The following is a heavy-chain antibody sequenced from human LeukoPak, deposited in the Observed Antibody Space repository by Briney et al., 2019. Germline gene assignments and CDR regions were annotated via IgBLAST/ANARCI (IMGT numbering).Heavy chain of an antibody. D-gene: IGHD1-26*01. CDR3: TTDGVGVEGATYDN. CDR1: GFTFSSYG. Sequence: GGSLRLSCAAYGFTFSSYGMSWVRQAPGKGLEWVSAISGSGGSTYYADSVKGRFTISRDNSKNTLYLQMNSLKTEDTAVYYCTTDGVGVEGATYDNWGQGTLVSVSS. V-gene: IGHV3-23*01. J-gene: IGHJ4*02. CDR2: ISGSGGST.